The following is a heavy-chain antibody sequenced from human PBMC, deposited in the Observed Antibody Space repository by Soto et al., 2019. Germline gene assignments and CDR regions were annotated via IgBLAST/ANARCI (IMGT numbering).Heavy chain of an antibody. Sequence: QVQLQESGPGLVKPAETLSLTCSVSGDSIRRKYWIWLRQPAGGGLEWIGRIYTTGATNYNSSLKCLVTMSVDTSKYQFSLRLTSVTAADPAVSFCAMTVIAPSPYLDHWGQGLLVTVAS. CDR1: GDSIRRKY. V-gene: IGHV4-4*07. J-gene: IGHJ4*02. CDR3: AMTVIAPSPYLDH. CDR2: IYTTGAT. D-gene: IGHD4-17*01.